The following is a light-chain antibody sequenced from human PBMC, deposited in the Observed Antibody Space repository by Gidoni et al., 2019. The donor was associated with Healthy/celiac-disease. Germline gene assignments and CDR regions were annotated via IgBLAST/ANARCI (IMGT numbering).Light chain of an antibody. Sequence: EIVMTQSPATLSVSPGERATLACRASQSVSSNLAWYQQKPGQAPRLLIYGASTRATGIPARFSGSASGPEFSLTISRLQSEDFAVYYCQQYNNWPPSWTFXQXTKVEIK. V-gene: IGKV3-15*01. J-gene: IGKJ1*01. CDR3: QQYNNWPPSWT. CDR1: QSVSSN. CDR2: GAS.